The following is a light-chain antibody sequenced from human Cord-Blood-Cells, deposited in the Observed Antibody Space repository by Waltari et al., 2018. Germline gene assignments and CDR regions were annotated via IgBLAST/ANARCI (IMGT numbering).Light chain of an antibody. J-gene: IGLJ1*01. CDR2: EVS. CDR3: SSYTSSSTLYV. V-gene: IGLV2-14*01. CDR1: SSDVGGYNY. Sequence: QSALTPPASVSGSPGQSITISCTGTSSDVGGYNYVSWYQQPPGKAPKLMIYEVSNRPSGVSNRFSGSKSGNTASLTISGLQAEDEADYYCSSYTSSSTLYVFGTGTKVTVL.